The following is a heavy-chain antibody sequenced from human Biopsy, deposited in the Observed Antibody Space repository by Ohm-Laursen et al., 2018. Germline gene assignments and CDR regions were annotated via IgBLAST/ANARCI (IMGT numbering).Heavy chain of an antibody. CDR3: ARGRRTSGWPYFDN. J-gene: IGHJ4*02. CDR2: IYSGGNT. Sequence: SDTLSLTCTVSGDSLTSGPENWSWIRQPPGQGLEYIGFIYSGGNTNYNPSLKNRVTMSDDTSKNQFYLKLYSVTAADTAVYYCARGRRTSGWPYFDNWGQGALVIVSP. V-gene: IGHV4-61*01. D-gene: IGHD6-19*01. CDR1: GDSLTSGPEN.